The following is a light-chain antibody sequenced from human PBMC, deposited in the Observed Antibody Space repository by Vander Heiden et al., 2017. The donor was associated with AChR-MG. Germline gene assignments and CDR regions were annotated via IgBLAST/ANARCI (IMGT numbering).Light chain of an antibody. Sequence: EIVLTQSPGTLSSSPGERATLSCRASQSVSSSYLAWYQQKPGQAPRLLIYGASSRATGIPDRFSGSGSGTDFTLTISRLEPEDFAVYYCQQYGSSRGFTFGPGTKVDIK. CDR1: QSVSSSY. J-gene: IGKJ3*01. V-gene: IGKV3-20*01. CDR3: QQYGSSRGFT. CDR2: GAS.